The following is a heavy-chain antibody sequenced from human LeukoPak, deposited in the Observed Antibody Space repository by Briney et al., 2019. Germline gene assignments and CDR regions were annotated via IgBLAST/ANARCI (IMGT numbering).Heavy chain of an antibody. CDR3: ARDPYSGSYGNYYYFMDV. Sequence: GGSLRLSCGASGFTFSSYSMNWVRQAPGKGLEWVSYITGSISTIYYADSVKGRFTISRDNAKNSLYLQMNSLRAEDTAVYYCARDPYSGSYGNYYYFMDVWGKGTTVTISS. D-gene: IGHD1-26*01. V-gene: IGHV3-48*04. J-gene: IGHJ6*03. CDR2: ITGSISTI. CDR1: GFTFSSYS.